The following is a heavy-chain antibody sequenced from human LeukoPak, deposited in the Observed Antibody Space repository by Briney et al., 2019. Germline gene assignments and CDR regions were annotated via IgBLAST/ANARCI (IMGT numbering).Heavy chain of an antibody. J-gene: IGHJ4*02. Sequence: GGSLRLSCAASGFTVSSNYMTWVRQAPGKGLEWVSVMYTLGNTYYADSVRGRFTISRDNSKNTLYLQMNSLRAEDTAVYYCAKDVCPGIVVAGSDYWGQGTLVTVSS. CDR3: AKDVCPGIVVAGSDY. V-gene: IGHV3-66*01. D-gene: IGHD6-19*01. CDR2: MYTLGNT. CDR1: GFTVSSNY.